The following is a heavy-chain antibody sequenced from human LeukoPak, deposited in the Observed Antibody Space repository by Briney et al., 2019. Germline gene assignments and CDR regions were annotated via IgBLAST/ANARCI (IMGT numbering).Heavy chain of an antibody. CDR2: IYSGGST. V-gene: IGHV3-66*01. Sequence: RGSLRLSCAASGFTVSSNYMSWVRQAPGKGLEWVSVIYSGGSTYYADSVKGRFTISRDNSKNTLYLQMNSLRAEDTAVYYCARDLVPEYYFDYWGQGTLVTVSS. CDR1: GFTVSSNY. D-gene: IGHD3-10*01. J-gene: IGHJ4*02. CDR3: ARDLVPEYYFDY.